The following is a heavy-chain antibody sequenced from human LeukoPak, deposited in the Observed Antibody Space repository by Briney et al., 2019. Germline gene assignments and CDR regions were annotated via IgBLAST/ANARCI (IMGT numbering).Heavy chain of an antibody. CDR2: IYYSGRT. CDR3: ARDFRGSVDAFDI. J-gene: IGHJ3*02. V-gene: IGHV4-59*01. Sequence: KASETLSLTCTVSGGSISDYYWNWMRQPPGKGLEWIGYIYYSGRTNYNPSLKSRVSISVDTSKNQFSLKLSSVTAVDTAVYYCARDFRGSVDAFDIWGQGTMVAVSS. CDR1: GGSISDYY.